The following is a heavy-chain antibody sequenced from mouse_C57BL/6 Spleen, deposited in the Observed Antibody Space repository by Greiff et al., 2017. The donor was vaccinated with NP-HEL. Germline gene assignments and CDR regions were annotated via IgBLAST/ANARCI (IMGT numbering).Heavy chain of an antibody. CDR1: GYSITSGYD. J-gene: IGHJ3*01. D-gene: IGHD1-1*01. Sequence: EVKLQESGPGMVKPSQSLSLTCTVTGYSITSGYDWHWIRHFPGNKLEWMGYISYSGSTNYNPSLKSRISITHDTSKNHFFLKLNSVTTEDTATYYCARDGSSSAWFAYWGQGTLVTVSA. V-gene: IGHV3-1*01. CDR2: ISYSGST. CDR3: ARDGSSSAWFAY.